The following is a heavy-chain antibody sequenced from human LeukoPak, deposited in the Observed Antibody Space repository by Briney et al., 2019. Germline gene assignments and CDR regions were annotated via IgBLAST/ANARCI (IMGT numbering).Heavy chain of an antibody. V-gene: IGHV4-59*01. CDR2: IYYSGST. CDR1: GGSISSYY. J-gene: IGHJ4*02. D-gene: IGHD6-6*01. CDR3: ARGLEYSSSSSGYYFDY. Sequence: RSSETLSLTCTVSGGSISSYYWSWIRQPPGKGLEWIGYIYYSGSTNYNPSLKSRVTISVDTSKNQFSLKLSSVTAADTAVYYCARGLEYSSSSSGYYFDYWGQGTLVTVSS.